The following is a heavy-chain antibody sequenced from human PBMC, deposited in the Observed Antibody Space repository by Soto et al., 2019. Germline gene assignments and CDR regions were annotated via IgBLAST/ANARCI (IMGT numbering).Heavy chain of an antibody. CDR2: IYSGGST. CDR3: ARDKEWFGELSDYYYYGMDV. V-gene: IGHV3-66*01. D-gene: IGHD3-10*01. Sequence: EVQLVESGGGLVQAGGSMRLSCAASGLTVSSNYMSWVRQAPGKGLEWVSVIYSGGSTYYADSVKGRFTISRDNSKNTLYLQMNSLRAEDTAVYYCARDKEWFGELSDYYYYGMDVWGQGTTVTVSS. J-gene: IGHJ6*02. CDR1: GLTVSSNY.